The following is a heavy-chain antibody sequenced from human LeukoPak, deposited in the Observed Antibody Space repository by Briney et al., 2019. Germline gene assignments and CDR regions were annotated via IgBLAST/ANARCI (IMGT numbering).Heavy chain of an antibody. CDR2: ISSSGSTI. V-gene: IGHV3-48*03. CDR3: ASTLGSGSPYYYYMDV. D-gene: IGHD3-10*01. J-gene: IGHJ6*03. Sequence: GGSLRLSCAASGFTFSSYEMNWVRQAPGKGLEWVSYISSSGSTIYYADSVKGRFTISRDNAKNSLYLQMNSLRAEDTAVYYCASTLGSGSPYYYYMDVWGKGTTVTVSS. CDR1: GFTFSSYE.